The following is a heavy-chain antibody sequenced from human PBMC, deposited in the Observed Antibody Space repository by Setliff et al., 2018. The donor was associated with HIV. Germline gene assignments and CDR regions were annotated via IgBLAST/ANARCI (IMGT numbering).Heavy chain of an antibody. D-gene: IGHD3-10*01. CDR2: IWSDGSDK. V-gene: IGHV3-33*01. J-gene: IGHJ6*03. Sequence: LRLSCAASGFTFSTYGMHWVRQAPGKGLEWVALIWSDGSDKYYADSVKGRFTLYKDNSKNTLYLQMNSLRAEDTAVYYCARDRVESLWFGDLNYMDVWGKGTTVTVSS. CDR3: ARDRVESLWFGDLNYMDV. CDR1: GFTFSTYG.